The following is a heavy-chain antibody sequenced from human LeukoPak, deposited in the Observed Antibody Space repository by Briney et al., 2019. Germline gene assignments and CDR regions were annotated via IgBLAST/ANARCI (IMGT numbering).Heavy chain of an antibody. CDR3: ARQIRYTYDPNWFHP. J-gene: IGHJ5*02. D-gene: IGHD5-12*01. Sequence: SETLSLTCSVSGDSIAATSYYWAWIRQPPGKVLGWIGSIYYGGNINYDPSLQSRVTISIDTSKNQFSLSLTSVTAADTAVYFCARQIRYTYDPNWFHPWGQGTLVTVSS. CDR1: GDSIAATSYY. V-gene: IGHV4-39*01. CDR2: IYYGGNI.